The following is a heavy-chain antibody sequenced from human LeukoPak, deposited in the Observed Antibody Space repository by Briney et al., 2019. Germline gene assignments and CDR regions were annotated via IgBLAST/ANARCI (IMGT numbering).Heavy chain of an antibody. V-gene: IGHV1-2*02. CDR1: GYTFTGYY. D-gene: IGHD6-13*01. CDR2: INPNSGGT. J-gene: IGHJ4*02. CDR3: ARSRGIAAAGIGY. Sequence: ASVKVSCKASGYTFTGYYMHWVRQTPGQGLEGMGWINPNSGGTNYAQKFQGRVTMTRDTSISTAYMELSRLRSDDTAVYYCARSRGIAAAGIGYWGQGTLVTVSS.